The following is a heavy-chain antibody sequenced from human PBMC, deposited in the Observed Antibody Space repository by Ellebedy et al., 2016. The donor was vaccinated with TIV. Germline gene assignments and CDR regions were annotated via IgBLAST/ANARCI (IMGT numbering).Heavy chain of an antibody. J-gene: IGHJ4*02. V-gene: IGHV4-39*07. D-gene: IGHD3-10*01. CDR2: IYYSGSN. CDR1: GGSISSSSYY. CDR3: ARDSSHTYYYGSGGFDC. Sequence: SETLSLTCTVSGGSISSSSYYWGWIRQPPGKGLEWIGSIYYSGSNYYNPSLKSRVTISVDTSKNQFSLKLSSVTAADTAVYYCARDSSHTYYYGSGGFDCWGQGTLVTVSS.